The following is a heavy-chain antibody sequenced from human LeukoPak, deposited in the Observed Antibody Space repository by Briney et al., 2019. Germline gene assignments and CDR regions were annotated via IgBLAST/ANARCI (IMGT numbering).Heavy chain of an antibody. V-gene: IGHV4-4*07. CDR1: GGSISSYY. J-gene: IGHJ6*03. CDR3: ARGSSGWYIGYYYYYMDV. Sequence: SETLSLTCTVSGGSISSYYWSWIRQPAGKALEWIGRIYTSGSTNYNPSLKSRVTMSVDTSKNQFSLKLSSVTAADTAVYYCARGSSGWYIGYYYYYMDVWGKGTTVTVSS. CDR2: IYTSGST. D-gene: IGHD6-19*01.